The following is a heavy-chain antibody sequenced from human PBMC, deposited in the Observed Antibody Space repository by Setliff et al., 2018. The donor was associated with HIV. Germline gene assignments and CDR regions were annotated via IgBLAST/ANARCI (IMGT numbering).Heavy chain of an antibody. Sequence: GGSLRLSCAASGFTSSSYGMHWVRQAPGKGLEWVTFIRHDGINEAYRDSVKGRFSVSRDNSKNTVFLQMNSLRVEDTALYYCARGVPGICSGGTCYLEYWGQGALVTVSS. J-gene: IGHJ4*02. V-gene: IGHV3-30*02. CDR3: ARGVPGICSGGTCYLEY. CDR1: GFTSSSYG. D-gene: IGHD2-15*01. CDR2: IRHDGINE.